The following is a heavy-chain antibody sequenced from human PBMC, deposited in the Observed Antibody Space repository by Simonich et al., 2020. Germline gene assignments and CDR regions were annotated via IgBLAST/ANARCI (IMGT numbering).Heavy chain of an antibody. CDR3: ARDGLGTAYYYYMDV. V-gene: IGHV3-7*01. J-gene: IGHJ6*03. D-gene: IGHD7-27*01. CDR1: GFPFSSIW. Sequence: EVQLVESGGGLVQPGGSLRLSCAAYGFPFSSIWMSWVRQAPGKGLEWVANIKQDGSEKYYVDSLKGRFTISRDNAKNSWYLQMNSLRAEDTAVYYGARDGLGTAYYYYMDVWGKGTTVTVSS. CDR2: IKQDGSEK.